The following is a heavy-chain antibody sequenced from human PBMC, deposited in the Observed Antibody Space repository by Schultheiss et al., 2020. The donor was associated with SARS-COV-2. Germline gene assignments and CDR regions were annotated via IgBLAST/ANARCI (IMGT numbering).Heavy chain of an antibody. CDR3: ARDPAALDYFDY. CDR2: ISGGGGST. V-gene: IGHV3-74*01. J-gene: IGHJ4*02. CDR1: GLTFRSYW. Sequence: GESLKISCAASGLTFRSYWMHWVRQAPGKGLVWVSRISGGGGSTNYADSVKGRFTISRDNAKNTLYLQMNSLRAEDTAVYYCARDPAALDYFDYWGQGTLVTVSS.